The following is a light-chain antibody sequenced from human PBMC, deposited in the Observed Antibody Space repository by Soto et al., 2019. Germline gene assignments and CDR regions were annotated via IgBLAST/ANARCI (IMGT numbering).Light chain of an antibody. V-gene: IGKV1-5*01. J-gene: IGKJ2*01. CDR1: QSISSW. Sequence: DIQMTQSPSTLSASVGDRVTITCRASQSISSWLAWYQQRPREAPKLLIYGASSLESGVPSRFSGSASGTEFTLTISSLQPTDFATYYCQQYATSSPTFGQGTKLEI. CDR2: GAS. CDR3: QQYATSSPT.